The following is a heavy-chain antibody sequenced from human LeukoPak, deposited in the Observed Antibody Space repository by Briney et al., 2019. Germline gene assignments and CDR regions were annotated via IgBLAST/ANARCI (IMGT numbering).Heavy chain of an antibody. CDR1: GFTFSSYW. J-gene: IGHJ4*02. CDR2: MKYDGSEI. D-gene: IGHD2-21*01. Sequence: GGSLRLSCEASGFTFSSYWMSWVRQAPGKGLEWVANMKYDGSEIYYVDSVKGRFTISRDNAMNSLFLQMNSLRAEDTAVYYCARRGGYSLFDYWGQGTLVTVSS. V-gene: IGHV3-7*01. CDR3: ARRGGYSLFDY.